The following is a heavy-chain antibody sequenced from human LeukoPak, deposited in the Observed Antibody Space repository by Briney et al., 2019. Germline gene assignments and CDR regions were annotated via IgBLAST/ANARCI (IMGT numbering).Heavy chain of an antibody. Sequence: PGGSLRLSCGASGLTVSSYAMSWVRQAPGKGLEWVSTISGSGGSAYYADSVKGRFTISRDNSKNTLYQQMNSLRAEDTAVYYCAKDLMTTVTTSVYWGQGTLVTVSS. J-gene: IGHJ4*02. CDR2: ISGSGGSA. CDR1: GLTVSSYA. CDR3: AKDLMTTVTTSVY. V-gene: IGHV3-23*01. D-gene: IGHD4-17*01.